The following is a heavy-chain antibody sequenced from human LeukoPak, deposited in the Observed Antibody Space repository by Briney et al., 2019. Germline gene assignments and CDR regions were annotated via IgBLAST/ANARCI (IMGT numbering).Heavy chain of an antibody. CDR2: ISGSGGST. J-gene: IGHJ5*02. Sequence: PGGSLRLSCAASGFTFSSYSMNWVRQAPGKGLEWVSAISGSGGSTYYADSVKGRFTISRDNSKNTLYLQMNSLRAEDTAVYYCAKPQSIYYGPNWFDPWGQGTLVTVSS. CDR3: AKPQSIYYGPNWFDP. V-gene: IGHV3-23*01. CDR1: GFTFSSYS. D-gene: IGHD3-10*01.